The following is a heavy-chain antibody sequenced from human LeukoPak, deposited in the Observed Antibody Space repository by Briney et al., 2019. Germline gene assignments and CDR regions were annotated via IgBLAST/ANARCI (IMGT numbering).Heavy chain of an antibody. Sequence: ASVKVSCKASGYTFTGYYVHWVRQAPGQGLAWMGWINPNSGGTNYAQKFQGRVTMTRDTSISTAYMELSRLTSDDTAVYHCARENRGLWGYSPIVDYWGQGTLVTVSS. CDR1: GYTFTGYY. J-gene: IGHJ4*02. D-gene: IGHD1-26*01. CDR2: INPNSGGT. V-gene: IGHV1-2*02. CDR3: ARENRGLWGYSPIVDY.